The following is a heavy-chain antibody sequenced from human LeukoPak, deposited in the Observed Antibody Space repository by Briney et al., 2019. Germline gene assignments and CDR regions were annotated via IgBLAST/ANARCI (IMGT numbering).Heavy chain of an antibody. CDR3: ARQVVPAAMTGWFDP. D-gene: IGHD2-2*01. CDR2: IYTSGST. CDR1: SGSISSYY. V-gene: IGHV4-4*09. J-gene: IGHJ5*02. Sequence: SETLSLTCTVSSGSISSYYWSWIRQPPGKGLEWIGYIYTSGSTNYNPSLKSRVTISVDTSKNQFSLKLSSVTAADTAVYYCARQVVPAAMTGWFDPWGQGTLVTVSS.